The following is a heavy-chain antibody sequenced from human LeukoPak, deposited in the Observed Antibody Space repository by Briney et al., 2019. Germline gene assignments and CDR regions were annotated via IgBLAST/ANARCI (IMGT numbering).Heavy chain of an antibody. D-gene: IGHD2-8*02. CDR3: ARWGNSPVAYGWFDP. CDR1: GGSFSGYY. J-gene: IGHJ5*02. CDR2: INHSGST. V-gene: IGHV4-34*01. Sequence: SETLSLTCAVYGGSFSGYYWSWIRQAPGEGLEWIGEINHSGSTNYNPSLKTRVNISVDTSTNQFSLKLSSVTAADTAVYYCARWGNSPVAYGWFDPWGQGTLVTVSS.